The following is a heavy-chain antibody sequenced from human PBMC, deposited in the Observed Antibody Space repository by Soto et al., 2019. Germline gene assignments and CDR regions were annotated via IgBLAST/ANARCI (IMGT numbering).Heavy chain of an antibody. Sequence: PSETLSLTCTVSGGSINNHYWSWIRQPPGKGLEWLGYVYYNGITNYNPSLKSRVTMSADTSKNQFSLKLTSVTAADTAVYYCARGGPPITIFGVVMSWFDPWGQGTLVTVSS. D-gene: IGHD3-3*01. J-gene: IGHJ5*02. CDR2: VYYNGIT. CDR1: GGSINNHY. V-gene: IGHV4-59*11. CDR3: ARGGPPITIFGVVMSWFDP.